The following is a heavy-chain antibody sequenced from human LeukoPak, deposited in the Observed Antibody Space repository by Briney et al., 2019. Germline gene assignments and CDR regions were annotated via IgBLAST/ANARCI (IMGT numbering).Heavy chain of an antibody. V-gene: IGHV3-73*01. J-gene: IGHJ4*02. CDR2: IRSEANSYAT. CDR1: GFTFSGSA. CDR3: TSAVVVVAATDY. Sequence: GGSLKLSCAASGFTFSGSAMHWVRQASGKGLEWVGRIRSEANSYATAYAASVKGRFTISRDDSKNTAYLQMNSLKAEDTAVYYCTSAVVVVAATDYWGQGTLVTVSS. D-gene: IGHD2-15*01.